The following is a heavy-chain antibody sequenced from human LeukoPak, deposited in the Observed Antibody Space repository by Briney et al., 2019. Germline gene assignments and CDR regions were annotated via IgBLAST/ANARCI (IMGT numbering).Heavy chain of an antibody. J-gene: IGHJ5*02. CDR1: GYTFTSYA. CDR3: ARAGVIARNWFDP. V-gene: IGHV1-3*01. D-gene: IGHD3-16*02. CDR2: MNAGNGNT. Sequence: ASVKVSCKASGYTFTSYAMHWVRQAPGQRLEWMGWMNAGNGNTKYSQKFQGRVTITRDTSASTAYMELSSLRSEDTAVYYCARAGVIARNWFDPWGQGTLVTVSS.